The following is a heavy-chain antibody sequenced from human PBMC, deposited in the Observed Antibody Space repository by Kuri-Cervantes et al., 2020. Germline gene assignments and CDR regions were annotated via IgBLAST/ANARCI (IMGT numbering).Heavy chain of an antibody. J-gene: IGHJ6*03. Sequence: SGKVSCKASGDTFSSYAIIWVRQAPGQGLEWMGGIIPIFGTANYAQKFQGRVTITADESTSTAYMELSSLRSEDTAVYYCASKASYNWNDPRYYYYMDVWGKGTTVTVSS. CDR3: ASKASYNWNDPRYYYYMDV. D-gene: IGHD1-1*01. CDR2: IIPIFGTA. CDR1: GDTFSSYA. V-gene: IGHV1-69*13.